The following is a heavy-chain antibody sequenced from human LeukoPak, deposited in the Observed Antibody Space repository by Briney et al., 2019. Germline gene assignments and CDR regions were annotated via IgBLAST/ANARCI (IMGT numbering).Heavy chain of an antibody. D-gene: IGHD2-15*01. Sequence: GGSLRLSCEASGFTFSDYYMSWIRQAPGKGLEWVSHITTASAIYYADSVKGRFTISRDNAKNTLYLQMNSLRAEDTAVYYCARDRYCSGGSCYPSTPDYWGQGTLVTVSS. CDR1: GFTFSDYY. J-gene: IGHJ4*02. V-gene: IGHV3-69-1*01. CDR2: ITTASAI. CDR3: ARDRYCSGGSCYPSTPDY.